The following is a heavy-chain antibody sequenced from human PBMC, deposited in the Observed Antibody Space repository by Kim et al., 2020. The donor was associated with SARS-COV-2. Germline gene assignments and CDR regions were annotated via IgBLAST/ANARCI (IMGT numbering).Heavy chain of an antibody. V-gene: IGHV4-4*07. CDR1: GDSLSSDY. Sequence: SETLSLTCTVSGDSLSSDYGSWNRQPAGKGLEWIGRIYTSGRTNYNPSLQSRVTMSVDMSKNQFSLKLSSVTAADTAVYYCASALGHWGQGTLVTVSS. CDR3: ASALGH. CDR2: IYTSGRT. D-gene: IGHD3-16*02. J-gene: IGHJ4*02.